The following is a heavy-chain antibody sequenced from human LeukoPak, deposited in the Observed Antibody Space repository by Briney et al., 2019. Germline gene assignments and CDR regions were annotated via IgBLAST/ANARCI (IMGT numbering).Heavy chain of an antibody. D-gene: IGHD5-12*01. J-gene: IGHJ4*02. V-gene: IGHV3-11*06. Sequence: GGSLRLSCAASGFTFSDYYMSWIRQAPRKGLEWVSSISSSSSYIYYADSVKGRFTISRDNAKNSLYLQMNSLGAEDTAVYYCAREGASGYDYWGQGTLVTVSS. CDR1: GFTFSDYY. CDR3: AREGASGYDY. CDR2: ISSSSSYI.